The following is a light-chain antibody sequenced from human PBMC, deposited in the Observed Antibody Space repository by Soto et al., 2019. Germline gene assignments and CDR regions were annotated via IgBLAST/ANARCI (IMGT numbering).Light chain of an antibody. CDR2: KAS. Sequence: DIQMTQSPSTLSASVGDRVTITCRASQSISSWLARYQQKPGKAPNLLIYKASSLESGVPSRFSGSGSGTEFTLTISSLPPDDSETYYCQQYNSYPWTFGQGTQVEIK. CDR1: QSISSW. V-gene: IGKV1-5*03. J-gene: IGKJ1*01. CDR3: QQYNSYPWT.